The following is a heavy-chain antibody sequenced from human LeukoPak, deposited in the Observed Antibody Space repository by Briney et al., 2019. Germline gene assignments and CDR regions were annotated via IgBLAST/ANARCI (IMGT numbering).Heavy chain of an antibody. D-gene: IGHD5-24*01. J-gene: IGHJ4*02. CDR1: GFTFRRHW. CDR2: INGDGSAT. Sequence: PGGSLRLSCAASGFTFRRHWMHWVRQAPGKGLVWVSRINGDGSATYYADSVKGRFSISRDNPKNTLYLHMYSLRADDTAVYYCAREEEMATNTDYWAREPWSPSRQ. V-gene: IGHV3-74*01. CDR3: AREEEMATNTDY.